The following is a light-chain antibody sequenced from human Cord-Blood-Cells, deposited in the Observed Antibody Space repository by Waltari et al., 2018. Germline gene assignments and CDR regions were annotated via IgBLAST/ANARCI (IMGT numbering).Light chain of an antibody. CDR1: QSISSY. Sequence: DIQMPQSPSSLSASVGDRVTITCRASQSISSYLNWYQQKPGKAPKLLIYAASSLQSGVASRFSGSGSGTDFTLTNSRLQPEDFATYYCQQSYSTPWTFGQGTRVEIK. CDR2: AAS. CDR3: QQSYSTPWT. V-gene: IGKV1-39*01. J-gene: IGKJ1*01.